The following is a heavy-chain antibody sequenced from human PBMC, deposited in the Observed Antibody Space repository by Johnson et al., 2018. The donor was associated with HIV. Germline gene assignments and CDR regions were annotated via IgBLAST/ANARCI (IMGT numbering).Heavy chain of an antibody. D-gene: IGHD2-21*02. Sequence: EVQLVESGGGVVQPGRSLRLSCAASGFSVSSNYMSWVRQAPGKGLEWVSGIYSGGSTYYADSVKGRFTFSRDNSKNTVYLQMNSLRVDDTALYYCARAPKQGFRDFAGGAFDVWGQGTMVTVSS. CDR3: ARAPKQGFRDFAGGAFDV. J-gene: IGHJ3*01. V-gene: IGHV3-66*02. CDR1: GFSVSSNY. CDR2: IYSGGST.